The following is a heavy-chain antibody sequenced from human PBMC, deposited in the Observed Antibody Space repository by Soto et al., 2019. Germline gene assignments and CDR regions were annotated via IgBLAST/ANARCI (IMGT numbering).Heavy chain of an antibody. Sequence: ASVKVSCKTSGYTFADYSLHWVRQAPGQGLEWMGWLIPNSGDTSYAEAFQGRVTMTRDPSISTAYMELSSLRSDDTAVYYCVRAMELDNWGQGTRVTVSS. D-gene: IGHD1-7*01. CDR2: LIPNSGDT. J-gene: IGHJ4*02. V-gene: IGHV1-2*02. CDR3: VRAMELDN. CDR1: GYTFADYS.